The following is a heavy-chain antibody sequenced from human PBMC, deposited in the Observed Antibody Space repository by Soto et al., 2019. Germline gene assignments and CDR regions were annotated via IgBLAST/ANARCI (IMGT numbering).Heavy chain of an antibody. CDR2: IYYSGST. J-gene: IGHJ6*02. V-gene: IGHV4-31*03. Sequence: PSETLSLTCTVSGGSISSGGYYWSWIRQHPGKGLEWIGYIYYSGSTYYNPSLKSRVTISVDTSKNQFSLKLSSVTAADTAVYYCARVFYDFWSGPSAMGVWGQGTTVTVSS. CDR3: ARVFYDFWSGPSAMGV. CDR1: GGSISSGGYY. D-gene: IGHD3-3*01.